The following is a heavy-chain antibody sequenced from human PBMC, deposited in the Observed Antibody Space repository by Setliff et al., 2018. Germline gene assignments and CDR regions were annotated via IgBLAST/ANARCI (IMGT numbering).Heavy chain of an antibody. V-gene: IGHV1-8*02. CDR3: ARAQSWSGGPYYFDN. Sequence: GASVKVSCKASGYTFTSYDINWVRQATGQGLEWMGWMNPNSGNTGYAQKFQGRVTMTRNTSISTAYMDLGSLRFEDTAVYYCARAQSWSGGPYYFDNWGQGTLVTVS. D-gene: IGHD3-3*01. CDR1: GYTFTSYD. J-gene: IGHJ4*02. CDR2: MNPNSGNT.